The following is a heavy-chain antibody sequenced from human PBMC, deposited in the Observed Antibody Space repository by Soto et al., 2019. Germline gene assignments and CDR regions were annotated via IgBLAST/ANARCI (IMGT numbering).Heavy chain of an antibody. CDR2: INAGNGNT. Sequence: QVQLVQSGAEMKRPGATVKVSCRTSGFNFDYYALHWVRQAPGHRLEWMGWINAGNGNTKYSEKFKERVTLSRDSSASTVYIEMSRLRSEDTAMYYCVRDMVGARKAFDIWGQGTMITVSS. D-gene: IGHD1-26*01. CDR3: VRDMVGARKAFDI. V-gene: IGHV1-3*01. CDR1: GFNFDYYA. J-gene: IGHJ3*02.